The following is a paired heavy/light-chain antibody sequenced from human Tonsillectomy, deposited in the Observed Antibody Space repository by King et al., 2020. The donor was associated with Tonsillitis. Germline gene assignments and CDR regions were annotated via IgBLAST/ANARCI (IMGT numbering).Heavy chain of an antibody. D-gene: IGHD2-2*01. Sequence: EVLLVESGGGLVQPGRSLRLSCTTSGFSFGDYDMSWFRQAPGKGLEWVGLIRSQTYGGAAEYPATVRGRFTISRDDSRSIVYLQMNSLKNEDTAIYYCAREAYSASWYYWGPGTRVLVSS. CDR3: AREAYSASWYY. J-gene: IGHJ4*02. V-gene: IGHV3-49*03. CDR2: IRSQTYGGAA. CDR1: GFSFGDYD.
Light chain of an antibody. CDR3: MQVLPTFALT. CDR1: QSLLHSNGYNY. Sequence: DIVMTQSPLSLAVTPGEPASISCRSSQSLLHSNGYNYLDWYLQKPGQSPQLLIYLASNRASGVPDRFTGSGSGTDFTLKISRVEAEDVGVYYCMQVLPTFALTFGGGTTVEIK. CDR2: LAS. V-gene: IGKV2-28*01. J-gene: IGKJ4*01.